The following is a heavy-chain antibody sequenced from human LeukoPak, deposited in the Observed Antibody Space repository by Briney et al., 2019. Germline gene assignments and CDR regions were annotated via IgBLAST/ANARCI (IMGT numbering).Heavy chain of an antibody. J-gene: IGHJ3*02. CDR1: GGSISSYY. CDR3: AGDFSYYYDSSGSDAFDI. D-gene: IGHD3-22*01. V-gene: IGHV4-59*01. CDR2: IYYSGST. Sequence: SETLSPTCTVSGGSISSYYWSWIRQPPGKGLEWIGYIYYSGSTNYNPSLKSRVTISVDTSKNQFSLKLSSVTAADTAVYYCAGDFSYYYDSSGSDAFDIWGQGTMVTVSS.